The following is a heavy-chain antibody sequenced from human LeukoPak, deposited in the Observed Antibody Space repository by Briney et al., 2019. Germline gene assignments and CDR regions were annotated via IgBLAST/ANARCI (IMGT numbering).Heavy chain of an antibody. CDR1: GFTLSNYA. CDR2: IRGSGGST. D-gene: IGHD3-22*01. V-gene: IGHV3-23*01. CDR3: AKSPRHYDSSGYLLALFDY. Sequence: GGSLRLSCAASGFTLSNYAMSWVRQAPGKGLEWVSAIRGSGGSTYYADSVKGRFTISRDNSKNTLYLQMKSLRAEDTAVYYCAKSPRHYDSSGYLLALFDYWGQGTLVTVSS. J-gene: IGHJ4*02.